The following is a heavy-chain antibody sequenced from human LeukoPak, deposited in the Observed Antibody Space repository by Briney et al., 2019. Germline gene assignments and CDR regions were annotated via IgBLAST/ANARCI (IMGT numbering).Heavy chain of an antibody. CDR3: ARGDDYGDYWGLY. D-gene: IGHD4-17*01. CDR1: GYTFTKYG. Sequence: ASVKVSCKASGYTFTKYGITRVRQAPGQGLEWMGWISTYNGNTNYAQKLQGRVTMTTDTSTSTAYMELRSLISDDAAVYYCARGDDYGDYWGLYWGQGTLVIVSS. V-gene: IGHV1-18*01. CDR2: ISTYNGNT. J-gene: IGHJ4*02.